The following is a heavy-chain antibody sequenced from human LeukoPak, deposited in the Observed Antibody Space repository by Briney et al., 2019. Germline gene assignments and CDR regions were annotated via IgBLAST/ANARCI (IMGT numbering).Heavy chain of an antibody. CDR3: AKDMSGYSGLDY. CDR2: INRSGVTT. J-gene: IGHJ4*02. V-gene: IGHV3-43*01. Sequence: GGSLRLSCAASGFTFDYYTMHWVRQAPGKGLEWVSLINRSGVTTYYADSVKGRFTISRDNSKNSLYLQMNSLKTEDTALYYCAKDMSGYSGLDYWGQGTLVTASS. CDR1: GFTFDYYT. D-gene: IGHD5-12*01.